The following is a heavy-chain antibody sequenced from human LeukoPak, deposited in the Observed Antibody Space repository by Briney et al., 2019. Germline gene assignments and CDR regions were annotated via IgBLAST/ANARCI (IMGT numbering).Heavy chain of an antibody. D-gene: IGHD6-19*01. CDR1: GFTFSSCG. J-gene: IGHJ1*01. V-gene: IGHV3-30*18. CDR2: ISYDGSNK. Sequence: GGSLRLSCAASGFTFSSCGMHWVRQAPGKGLEWVAVISYDGSNKYYADSVKGRFTISRDNSKNTLYLQMNSLRAEDTAVYYCAKDPPGGQWLVRSEYFQHWGQGTLVTVSS. CDR3: AKDPPGGQWLVRSEYFQH.